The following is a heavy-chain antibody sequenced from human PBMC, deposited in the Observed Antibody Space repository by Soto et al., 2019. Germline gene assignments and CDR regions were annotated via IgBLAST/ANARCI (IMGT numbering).Heavy chain of an antibody. D-gene: IGHD6-6*01. Sequence: ASVKVSGKASGFSFSGYYIHWLRHAPGQGLEWMGWINAHSGGTEYAQKFQGRVTLTRDTSIATAYLTLTSLTSDDTALYYCAKDLTRQLAYWLDPWGQGTQVTVSS. J-gene: IGHJ5*02. V-gene: IGHV1-2*02. CDR3: AKDLTRQLAYWLDP. CDR2: INAHSGGT. CDR1: GFSFSGYY.